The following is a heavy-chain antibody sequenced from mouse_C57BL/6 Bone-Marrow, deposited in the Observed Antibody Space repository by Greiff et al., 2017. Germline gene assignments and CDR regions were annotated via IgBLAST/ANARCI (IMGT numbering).Heavy chain of an antibody. Sequence: QVQLQQSGAELVRPGTSVKMSCKASGYTFTNYWIGWAKPRPGHGLEWIGDIYPGGGYTNYNEKFKGKATLTADKSSSTAYMQFSSLTSEDSAIYYCARQVFDWYFDVWGTGTTVTVSS. CDR3: ARQVFDWYFDV. V-gene: IGHV1-63*01. CDR1: GYTFTNYW. CDR2: IYPGGGYT. J-gene: IGHJ1*03.